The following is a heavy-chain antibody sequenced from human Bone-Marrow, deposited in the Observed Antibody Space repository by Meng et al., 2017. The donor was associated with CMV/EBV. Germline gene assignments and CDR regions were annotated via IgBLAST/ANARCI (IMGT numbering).Heavy chain of an antibody. CDR1: GFTFSSYW. V-gene: IGHV3-7*01. J-gene: IGHJ6*02. Sequence: GESLKISCESSGFTFSSYWMSWVRQAPGQGLEWVANIKQDGSEKYYVDAVKGRFTISRDNAKNSLYLQMNSLRAEDTAVYYFARDHRAYGDYIVYYGMDVWGQGTTVTVSS. CDR2: IKQDGSEK. D-gene: IGHD4-17*01. CDR3: ARDHRAYGDYIVYYGMDV.